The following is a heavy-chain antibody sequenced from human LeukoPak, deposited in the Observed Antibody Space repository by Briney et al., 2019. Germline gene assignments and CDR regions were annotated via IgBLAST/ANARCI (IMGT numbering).Heavy chain of an antibody. CDR1: GFTVSSSY. CDR3: AKDTYYYDSSGYYY. V-gene: IGHV3-53*01. D-gene: IGHD3-22*01. CDR2: IYSGGST. Sequence: GSLRLSCAASGFTVSSSYMTWVRQAPGKGLEWVSVIYSGGSTYYADSVKGRFTISRDNSKNTLYLQMNSLRAEDTAVYYCAKDTYYYDSSGYYYWGQGTLVTVSS. J-gene: IGHJ4*02.